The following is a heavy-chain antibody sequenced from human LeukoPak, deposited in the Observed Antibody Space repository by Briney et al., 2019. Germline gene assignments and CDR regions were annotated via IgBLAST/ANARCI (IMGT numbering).Heavy chain of an antibody. CDR1: GYTFTGYY. J-gene: IGHJ4*02. CDR3: ARVSSGGWLQSDFDY. V-gene: IGHV1-8*03. D-gene: IGHD5-24*01. CDR2: MNPNSGNT. Sequence: GASVKVPCKASGYTFTGYYMHWVRQAPGQGLEWMGWMNPNSGNTGYAQKFQGRVTITRNTSISTAYMELSSLRSEDTAVYYCARVSSGGWLQSDFDYWGQGTLVTVSS.